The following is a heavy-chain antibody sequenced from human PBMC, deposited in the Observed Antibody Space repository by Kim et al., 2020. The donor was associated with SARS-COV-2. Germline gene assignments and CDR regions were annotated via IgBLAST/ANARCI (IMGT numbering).Heavy chain of an antibody. V-gene: IGHV3-30*18. D-gene: IGHD3-3*01. CDR1: GFTFSSYG. CDR2: ISYDGSNK. Sequence: GGSLRLSCAASGFTFSSYGMHWVRQAPGKGLEWVAVISYDGSNKYYADSVKGRFTISRDNSKNTLYLQMNSLRAEDTAVYYCAKDPGYYDFWSGYGGYYYYGMDVWGQGTTVTVSS. CDR3: AKDPGYYDFWSGYGGYYYYGMDV. J-gene: IGHJ6*02.